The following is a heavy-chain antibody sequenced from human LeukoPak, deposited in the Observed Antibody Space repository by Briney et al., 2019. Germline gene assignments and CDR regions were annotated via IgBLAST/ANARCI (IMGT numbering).Heavy chain of an antibody. V-gene: IGHV3-7*01. J-gene: IGHJ4*02. CDR3: ATDDHVNWHHY. CDR1: RFTLSSYW. CDR2: INQDGSQK. Sequence: GGSLRLSCEASRFTLSSYWVSWVRQAPGKGLEWVANINQDGSQKHYVDSVKGRFTISRDNAKNSLYLQMTSLRAEDTAVYYCATDDHVNWHHYWGQGTLVTVSS. D-gene: IGHD3-10*02.